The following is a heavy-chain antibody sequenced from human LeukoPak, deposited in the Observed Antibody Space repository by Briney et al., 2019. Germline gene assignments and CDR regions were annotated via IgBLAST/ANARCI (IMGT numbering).Heavy chain of an antibody. J-gene: IGHJ6*02. D-gene: IGHD3-10*01. Sequence: SETLSLTCTVSGGSISSGDYYWSWIRQPPGKGLEWIGYIYYSGSTYYNPSLKSRVTISVDTSKNQFFLKLSSVTAADTAVYYCARSSNYYGSGSYPKDYYYGMDVWGQGTTVTVSS. CDR1: GGSISSGDYY. CDR3: ARSSNYYGSGSYPKDYYYGMDV. CDR2: IYYSGST. V-gene: IGHV4-30-4*01.